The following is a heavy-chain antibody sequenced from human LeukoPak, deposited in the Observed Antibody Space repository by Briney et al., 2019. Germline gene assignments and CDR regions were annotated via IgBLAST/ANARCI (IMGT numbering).Heavy chain of an antibody. CDR1: GGSISSYY. CDR3: ARLDYDFWSGYPNWFDP. CDR2: IYYSGST. J-gene: IGHJ5*02. Sequence: PSETLSLTCTVSGGSISSYYWSWIRQPPGKGLEWIGYIYYSGSTNYNPSLKSRVTISVDTSKNQFSLKLSSVTAADTAVYYCARLDYDFWSGYPNWFDPWGQGTLVTVSS. D-gene: IGHD3-3*01. V-gene: IGHV4-59*01.